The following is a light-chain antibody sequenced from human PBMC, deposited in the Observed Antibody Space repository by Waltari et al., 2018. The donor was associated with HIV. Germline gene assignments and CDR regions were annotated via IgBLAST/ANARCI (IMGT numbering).Light chain of an antibody. V-gene: IGLV3-10*01. Sequence: SYELTQPPSVSVSPGQTARITCSGDALPKKYAYWYQQKSGQAPVLVIYEDSKRPSGIPERVSGSSSGTMATLTISGAQVEDEADYYCYSTDSSGNHRVFSGGTKLTVL. J-gene: IGLJ3*02. CDR1: ALPKKY. CDR2: EDS. CDR3: YSTDSSGNHRV.